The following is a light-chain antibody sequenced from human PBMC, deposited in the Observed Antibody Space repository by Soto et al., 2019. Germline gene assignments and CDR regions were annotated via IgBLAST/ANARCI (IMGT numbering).Light chain of an antibody. V-gene: IGKV3-20*01. CDR1: QSVGSNH. J-gene: IGKJ1*01. CDR3: QQYGSSPWT. Sequence: EIVLTQSPGTLSLSPGERATLSCRASQSVGSNHLAWYQQKHGQAPRLLIYGASRRATGIPDRFNGGGSGTDFTVTISRLEPKDFAVYYCQQYGSSPWTFGQGTKVEIK. CDR2: GAS.